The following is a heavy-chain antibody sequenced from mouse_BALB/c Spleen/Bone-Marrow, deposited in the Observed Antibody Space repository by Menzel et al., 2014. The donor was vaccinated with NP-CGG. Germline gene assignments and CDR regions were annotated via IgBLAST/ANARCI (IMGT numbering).Heavy chain of an antibody. CDR2: FYPGSGSI. V-gene: IGHV1-62-2*01. D-gene: IGHD2-1*01. J-gene: IGHJ4*01. Sequence: VQLQQSGAGLVKPGASVKLSCKASGYTFTEYIIRWVKQRSGQGLEWIGWFYPGSGSIKYNEKFKDKATLTADKSSSTVYMELSRLTSEDSAVYFCARHEERGLLWSYYYAMDYWGQGTSVTVSS. CDR3: ARHEERGLLWSYYYAMDY. CDR1: GYTFTEYI.